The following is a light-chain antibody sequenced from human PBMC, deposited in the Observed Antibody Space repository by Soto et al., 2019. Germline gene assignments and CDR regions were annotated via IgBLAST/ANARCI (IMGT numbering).Light chain of an antibody. Sequence: AIRMTQSPSSFSASTGDRVTITCRASQGISSYLAWYQQKPGTAPKLLIYAASTLQSGVPSRFSGSGSGTDFTLTISCLQSEDFATYYCQQYSTFPRTFGQGTKVEIK. V-gene: IGKV1-8*01. CDR3: QQYSTFPRT. J-gene: IGKJ1*01. CDR2: AAS. CDR1: QGISSY.